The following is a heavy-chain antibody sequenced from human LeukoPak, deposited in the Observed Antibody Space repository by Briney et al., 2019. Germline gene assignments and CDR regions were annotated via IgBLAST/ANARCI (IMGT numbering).Heavy chain of an antibody. D-gene: IGHD3-22*01. V-gene: IGHV4-59*01. CDR3: VRGNYDNRRYSNAFDI. CDR1: GASISSSY. Sequence: SETLSLTCTVSGASISSSYWSWVRQTPGKRLEWIGFIYYNGNTNSNPSLKSRVTISVDTSKNQFSLKLSSVTAADIAVYYCVRGNYDNRRYSNAFDIWGQGAMVTVSS. CDR2: IYYNGNT. J-gene: IGHJ3*02.